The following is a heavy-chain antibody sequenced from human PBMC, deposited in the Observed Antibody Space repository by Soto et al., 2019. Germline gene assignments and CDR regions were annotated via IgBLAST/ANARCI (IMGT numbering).Heavy chain of an antibody. J-gene: IGHJ6*02. CDR3: AREDTAWPLAYGLDV. CDR1: GFTFSTYS. Sequence: GGSLRLPCVGSGFTFSTYSINWVRQARGKGLEWGSSISRRSDIYYADSVKGRFTISRDNAKNSVSLQMNSQRAEDTAVYYCAREDTAWPLAYGLDVWGQGTTVTVSS. D-gene: IGHD5-18*01. CDR2: ISRRSDI. V-gene: IGHV3-21*01.